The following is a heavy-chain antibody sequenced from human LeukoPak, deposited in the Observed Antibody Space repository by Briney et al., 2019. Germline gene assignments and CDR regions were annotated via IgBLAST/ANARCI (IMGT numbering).Heavy chain of an antibody. J-gene: IGHJ4*02. CDR3: ARGERSGDFWSGYYLN. CDR2: IYYSGST. CDR1: GGSISSYY. D-gene: IGHD3-3*01. V-gene: IGHV4-59*01. Sequence: SETLSLTCTVSGGSISSYYWSWIRQPPGKGLEWIGYIYYSGSTNYNPSLKSRVTISVDTSKNQFSLKLSSVTAADTAVYYCARGERSGDFWSGYYLNWGQGALVTVSS.